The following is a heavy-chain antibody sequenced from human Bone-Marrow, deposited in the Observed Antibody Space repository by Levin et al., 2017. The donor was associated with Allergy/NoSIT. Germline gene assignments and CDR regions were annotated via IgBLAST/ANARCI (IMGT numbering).Heavy chain of an antibody. CDR3: AKGSPGGEIDY. Sequence: ASVKVSCAASGFTFSSYAMSWVRQAPGKGLEWISAISDSGDSTYSADSVKGRFTISRDNSKNTLYLQMNSLRVEDTAVYFCAKGSPGGEIDYWGQGTRVTVSS. CDR2: ISDSGDST. V-gene: IGHV3-23*01. CDR1: GFTFSSYA. J-gene: IGHJ4*02. D-gene: IGHD3-16*01.